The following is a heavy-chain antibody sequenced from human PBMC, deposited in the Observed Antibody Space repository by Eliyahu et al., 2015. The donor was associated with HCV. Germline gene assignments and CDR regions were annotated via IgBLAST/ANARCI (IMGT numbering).Heavy chain of an antibody. J-gene: IGHJ4*02. V-gene: IGHV1-8*01. CDR1: XYTFTSYD. D-gene: IGHD6-13*01. CDR3: ARGGRTEQQLLTLASQPFDY. CDR2: MNPNSGNT. Sequence: QVQLVQSGAEVKKPGASVKVSCKASXYTFTSYDINWVRQATGQGLEWMGWMNPNSGNTGYXQKFQGRVTMTRNTSISTAYMELSSLRSEDTAXYYCARGGRTEQQLLTLASQPFDYWGQGTLVTVSS.